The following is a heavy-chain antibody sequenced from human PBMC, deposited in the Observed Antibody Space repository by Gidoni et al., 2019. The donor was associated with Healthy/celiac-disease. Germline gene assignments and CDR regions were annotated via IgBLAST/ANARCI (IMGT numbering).Heavy chain of an antibody. V-gene: IGHV3-73*01. CDR1: GFTFSGSA. CDR2: IRSKANSYAT. CDR3: TRHGIQLGSV. D-gene: IGHD5-18*01. Sequence: EVQLVESGGGLVQPGGSLKLSCAASGFTFSGSAMHWVRQVSGKGLEWVGRIRSKANSYATAYAASVKGRFTISRDDSKNTAYLQMNSLKTEDTAVYYCTRHGIQLGSVWGKGTTVTVSS. J-gene: IGHJ6*04.